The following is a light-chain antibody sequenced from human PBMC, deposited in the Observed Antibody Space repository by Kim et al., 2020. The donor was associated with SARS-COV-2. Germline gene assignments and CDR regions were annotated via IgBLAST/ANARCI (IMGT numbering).Light chain of an antibody. CDR3: QQRSNWPPT. CDR2: DAS. V-gene: IGKV3-11*01. J-gene: IGKJ1*01. Sequence: LSPGERAPLSCRASQGVSSHLAWYQQKPGQAPRLLIYDASNRATGIPARFSGSGSGTDFTLTISSLEPEDFAVYYCQQRSNWPPTFGQGTKVDIK. CDR1: QGVSSH.